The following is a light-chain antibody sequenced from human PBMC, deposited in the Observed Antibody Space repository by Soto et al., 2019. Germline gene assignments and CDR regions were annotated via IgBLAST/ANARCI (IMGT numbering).Light chain of an antibody. CDR3: HQYDALPFT. J-gene: IGKJ3*01. CDR1: HHINNY. V-gene: IGKV1-33*01. CDR2: DAS. Sequence: DIQMTQSPSSLSASVGDRVTITCQASHHINNYLNWFQQKPGKAPKLLIYDASKLQTGVPSRFSGSGSGTDFTFTISSLHPDDIAIYYCHQYDALPFTFGPGTKVDIK.